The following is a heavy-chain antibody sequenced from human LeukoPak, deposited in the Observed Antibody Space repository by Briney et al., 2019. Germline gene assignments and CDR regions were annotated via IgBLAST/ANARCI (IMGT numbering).Heavy chain of an antibody. CDR2: INCNNAGT. V-gene: IGHV1-2*02. J-gene: IGHJ4*02. Sequence: ASVKVSCKASGYKFTSYYMHWVRQAPGQGLEWMGWINCNNAGTNYAQNFQDRVAMTRDPSITTVYMEVSRVTFDDTAVYFCARSYCGGDCYSTEFDAWGQGSLVTASS. CDR3: ARSYCGGDCYSTEFDA. D-gene: IGHD2-21*02. CDR1: GYKFTSYY.